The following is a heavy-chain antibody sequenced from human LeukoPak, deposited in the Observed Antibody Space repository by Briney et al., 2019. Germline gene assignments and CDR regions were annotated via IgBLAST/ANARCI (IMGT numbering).Heavy chain of an antibody. CDR2: IYYSGST. J-gene: IGHJ5*02. D-gene: IGHD3-22*01. V-gene: IGHV4-59*12. Sequence: SETLSLTCTVSGGSISSYYWSWTRQPPGKGLEWIGYIYYSGSTNYNPSLKSRVTISVDTSKNQFSLKLSSVTAADTAVYYCARVISGYRNWFDPWGQGTLVTVSS. CDR1: GGSISSYY. CDR3: ARVISGYRNWFDP.